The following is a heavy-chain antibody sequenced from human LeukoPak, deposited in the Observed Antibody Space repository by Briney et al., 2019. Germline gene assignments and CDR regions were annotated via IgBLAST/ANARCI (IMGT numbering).Heavy chain of an antibody. Sequence: GSSVKVSCKASGGTFSSYAISWVRQAPGQGLEWMGGIIPIFGTANYAQKFQGRVTMTTDTSTSTAYMELRSLRSDDTAVYYCARDPQWLSPDYWGQGTLVTVSS. CDR2: IIPIFGTA. V-gene: IGHV1-69*05. J-gene: IGHJ4*02. D-gene: IGHD6-19*01. CDR3: ARDPQWLSPDY. CDR1: GGTFSSYA.